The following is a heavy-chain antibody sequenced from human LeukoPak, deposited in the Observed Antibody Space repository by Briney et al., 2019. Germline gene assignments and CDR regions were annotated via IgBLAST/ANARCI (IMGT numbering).Heavy chain of an antibody. CDR3: ARDRESSSSWLLDY. CDR2: ISYDGSNK. V-gene: IGHV3-30-3*01. CDR1: GFTFSSYA. D-gene: IGHD6-13*01. Sequence: GGSLRLSSAASGFTFSSYAMHWVRQAPGKGLEWVTVISYDGSNKYYADSVKGRFTISRDNSKNTLYLQMNSLRAEDTAVYYCARDRESSSSWLLDYWGQGTLVTVSS. J-gene: IGHJ4*02.